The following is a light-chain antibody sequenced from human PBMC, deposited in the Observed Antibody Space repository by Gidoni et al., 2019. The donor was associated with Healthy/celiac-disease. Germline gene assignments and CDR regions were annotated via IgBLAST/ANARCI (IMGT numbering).Light chain of an antibody. J-gene: IGLJ3*02. CDR1: SSDVGGYNY. CDR3: SSYTSSSTIWV. Sequence: QSALTQPASVSGSPGPSITISCTGTSSDVGGYNYVSWYQQHPGKAPKLMIYEVSNRPSGVSNRFSGSKSGNTASLTISGLQAEDEADYYCSSYTSSSTIWVFGGGTKLTVL. V-gene: IGLV2-14*01. CDR2: EVS.